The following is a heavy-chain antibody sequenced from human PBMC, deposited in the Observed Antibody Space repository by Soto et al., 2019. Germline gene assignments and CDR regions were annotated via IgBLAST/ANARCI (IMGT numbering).Heavy chain of an antibody. D-gene: IGHD4-4*01. CDR2: IYYSGNT. CDR1: GGSISSYY. Sequence: QVQLQVSGPGLVKPSETLSLTCTVSGGSISSYYWSWIRQPPGKGLEWIGYIYYSGNTNYNPSHKSRGHISVDPSKNQLSLKLSSVTAANTGVYYCARAGTGQSNSVSWGQGTLVTGSS. CDR3: ARAGTGQSNSVS. V-gene: IGHV4-59*01. J-gene: IGHJ4*02.